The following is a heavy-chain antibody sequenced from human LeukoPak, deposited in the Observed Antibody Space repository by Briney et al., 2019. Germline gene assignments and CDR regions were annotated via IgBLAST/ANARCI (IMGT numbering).Heavy chain of an antibody. D-gene: IGHD5-24*01. V-gene: IGHV4-31*03. CDR2: IFYNENT. CDR3: ASGRDAYKTGY. Sequence: SETLSLTCTVSGGSISSGDPYWSWIRQRPEKGLEWIGRIFYNENTYYNPSLQSRVAISVDTSKNQFSLKLTSVTAADTAVYYCASGRDAYKTGYWGQGTLVTVSS. J-gene: IGHJ4*02. CDR1: GGSISSGDPY.